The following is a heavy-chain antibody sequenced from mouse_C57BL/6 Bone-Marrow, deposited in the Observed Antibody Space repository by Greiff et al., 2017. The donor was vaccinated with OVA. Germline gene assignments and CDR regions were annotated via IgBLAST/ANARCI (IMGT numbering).Heavy chain of an antibody. CDR3: ARGDYRYFDV. CDR2: INPSSGYT. Sequence: VQRVESGAELAKPGASVKLSCKASGYTFTSYWMHWVKQRPGQGLEWIGYINPSSGYTKYNQKFKDKATLTADKSSSTAYMQLSSLTYEDSAVYYCARGDYRYFDVWGTGTTVTVSS. V-gene: IGHV1-7*01. CDR1: GYTFTSYW. J-gene: IGHJ1*03.